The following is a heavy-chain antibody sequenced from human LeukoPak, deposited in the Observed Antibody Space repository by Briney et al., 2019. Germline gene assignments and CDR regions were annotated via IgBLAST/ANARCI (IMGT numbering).Heavy chain of an antibody. V-gene: IGHV3-23*01. D-gene: IGHD6-13*01. CDR3: ASPIAAADAFDI. CDR2: ISGSGGST. CDR1: GFTFSSYA. J-gene: IGHJ3*02. Sequence: AGGSLRLSCAASGFTFSSYAMCWVRQAPGKGLEWVSAISGSGGSTYYADSVKGRFTISRDNSKNTLYLQMNSLRAEDTAVYYCASPIAAADAFDIWGQGTMVTVSS.